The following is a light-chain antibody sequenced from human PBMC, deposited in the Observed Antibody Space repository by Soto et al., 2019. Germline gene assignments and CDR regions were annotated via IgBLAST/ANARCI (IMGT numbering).Light chain of an antibody. J-gene: IGLJ2*01. V-gene: IGLV2-14*01. Sequence: QSARTQPASVSGSPGQSITISCTGTSSDVGGYNYVSWYQQHPGKAPKLMIYEVSNRPSGVSNRFSGSKSGNTASLTISGLQAEDEADYYCSSYTGSSTLVFGGGTKLTVL. CDR1: SSDVGGYNY. CDR2: EVS. CDR3: SSYTGSSTLV.